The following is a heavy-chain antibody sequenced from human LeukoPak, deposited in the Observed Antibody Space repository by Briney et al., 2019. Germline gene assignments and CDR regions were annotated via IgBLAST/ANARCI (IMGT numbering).Heavy chain of an antibody. CDR1: GGSLTYYY. CDR2: IYYSGST. D-gene: IGHD3-9*01. Sequence: SETLSLTCTVSGGSLTYYYWTWIRQSPGRRPEWIGYIYYSGSTHYNPSLESRVAFSVDTSKNQVSLRLSSVTAADTAIYYCASLTNTTGYISWYFDLWGRGTLVTVSS. J-gene: IGHJ2*01. CDR3: ASLTNTTGYISWYFDL. V-gene: IGHV4-59*01.